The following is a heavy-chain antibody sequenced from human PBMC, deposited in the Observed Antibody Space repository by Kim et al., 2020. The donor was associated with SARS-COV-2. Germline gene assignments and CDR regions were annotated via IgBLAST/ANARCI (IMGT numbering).Heavy chain of an antibody. V-gene: IGHV3-48*04. Sequence: GGSLRLSCAASGFTFSSYSMNWVRQAPGKGLEWVSYISSNRNTIYYADSVKGRFTISRDNAKNSLYLQMNSLRAEDTAVYYCARRPSGTGQLHFDFWGQGALVTVSS. J-gene: IGHJ4*02. D-gene: IGHD3-10*01. CDR2: ISSNRNTI. CDR1: GFTFSSYS. CDR3: ARRPSGTGQLHFDF.